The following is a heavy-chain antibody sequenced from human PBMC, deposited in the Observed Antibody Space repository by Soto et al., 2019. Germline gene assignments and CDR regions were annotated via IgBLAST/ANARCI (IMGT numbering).Heavy chain of an antibody. V-gene: IGHV4-31*03. Sequence: QAQLQESGPGLVKPSQTLSLTCTVSGGSISSGGYYSTWIRQHPGKGLEWIGYNYYSGITYYNPSLKSRVTISRDTSKNQFSLKLSSVTAADTAVYYCARGSSIAGLYYGMDVWGQGTTVTVSS. CDR2: NYYSGIT. CDR1: GGSISSGGYY. J-gene: IGHJ6*02. D-gene: IGHD6-6*01. CDR3: ARGSSIAGLYYGMDV.